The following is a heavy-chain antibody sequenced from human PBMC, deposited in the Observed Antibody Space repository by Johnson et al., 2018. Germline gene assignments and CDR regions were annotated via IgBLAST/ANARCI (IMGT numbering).Heavy chain of an antibody. D-gene: IGHD2-2*01. CDR1: GFTFSSYG. CDR2: IWYDGSNK. Sequence: VQLVETGGGVVQPGRSLRLSCAASGFTFSSYGMHWVRQAPGKGLEWVAVIWYDGSNKYYADSVKGRFTISRDNSKNTLYLQMNSLRAEDTAVYYCARDWGYCSSTSCYDDYYYGMDVWGQGTTVTVSS. CDR3: ARDWGYCSSTSCYDDYYYGMDV. V-gene: IGHV3-33*01. J-gene: IGHJ6*02.